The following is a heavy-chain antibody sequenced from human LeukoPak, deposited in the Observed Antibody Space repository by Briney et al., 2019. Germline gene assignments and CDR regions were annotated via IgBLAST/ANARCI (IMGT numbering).Heavy chain of an antibody. CDR3: ASTPNGVAAIYFDY. CDR1: GFIFSNYA. Sequence: GTSLRLPCAASGFIFSNYAMHWVRQAPGKGLEWVAVISYDGSNKYYADSVKGRFTISRDNAKNTLYLQMNSLRAGDTAVYYCASTPNGVAAIYFDYWGQGTLVTVSS. D-gene: IGHD2-15*01. J-gene: IGHJ4*02. CDR2: ISYDGSNK. V-gene: IGHV3-30*04.